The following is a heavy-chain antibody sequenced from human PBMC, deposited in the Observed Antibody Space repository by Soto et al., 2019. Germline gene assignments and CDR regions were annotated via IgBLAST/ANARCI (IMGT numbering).Heavy chain of an antibody. CDR2: IDYSGST. CDR1: ASSIDRGAIY. J-gene: IGHJ6*02. Sequence: SETLRLTCTVSASSIDRGAIYYSWISHHPGKGLEWIGYIDYSGSTYYSPSLKSRVTISVDTSKNQFSLKLSSVTAADTAVYYCARDLRGSGSYWGDYYYYYGMDVWGQGTTVS. CDR3: ARDLRGSGSYWGDYYYYYGMDV. D-gene: IGHD3-10*01. V-gene: IGHV4-31*03.